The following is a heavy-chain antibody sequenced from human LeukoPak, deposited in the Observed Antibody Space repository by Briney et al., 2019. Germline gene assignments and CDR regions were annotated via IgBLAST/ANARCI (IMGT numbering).Heavy chain of an antibody. J-gene: IGHJ3*01. CDR3: ARMNYDIFTGYYLRAFDV. Sequence: PGGSLRLSCAASGFTFSSYEINWVRQAPGKGLEWVSHISSSGSIIYYADYVKGRFTISRDNAKNSLYLQMNRLRAEDTAVYYCARMNYDIFTGYYLRAFDVWGQGTMVTVSS. V-gene: IGHV3-48*03. CDR1: GFTFSSYE. D-gene: IGHD3-9*01. CDR2: ISSSGSII.